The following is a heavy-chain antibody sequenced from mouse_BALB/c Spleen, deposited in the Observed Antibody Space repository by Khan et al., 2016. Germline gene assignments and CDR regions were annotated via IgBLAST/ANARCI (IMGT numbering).Heavy chain of an antibody. V-gene: IGHV2-2*02. CDR1: GFSLTSYG. Sequence: QVQRKESGPGLVQPSQSLSITCTVSGFSLTSYGVHWVRQSPGKGLEWLGVLWSGGSTDYNAAFISRLSISKDNSQSQVFLKINSPQANDTAIYYCARTPEGDGYYEAMDYWGQGTSVTVSS. J-gene: IGHJ4*01. D-gene: IGHD2-3*01. CDR2: LWSGGST. CDR3: ARTPEGDGYYEAMDY.